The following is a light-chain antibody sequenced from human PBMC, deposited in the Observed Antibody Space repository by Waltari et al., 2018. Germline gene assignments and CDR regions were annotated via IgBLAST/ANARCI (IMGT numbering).Light chain of an antibody. J-gene: IGLJ2*01. CDR2: EVT. V-gene: IGLV2-14*01. CDR3: SSYTSSSTVV. CDR1: SSDVGGYNY. Sequence: GQSITISCTGTSSDVGGYNYVPWYQQHPGKAPKLIIYEVTNRPSGVSNRFSGSKSGYTASLTISGLQAEDEADYYCSSYTSSSTVVFGGGTKVTVL.